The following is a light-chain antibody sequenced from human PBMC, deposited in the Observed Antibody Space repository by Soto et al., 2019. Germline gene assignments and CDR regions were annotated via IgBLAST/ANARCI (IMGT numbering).Light chain of an antibody. CDR1: SSDVGNYNL. V-gene: IGLV2-23*02. CDR2: EVS. CDR3: CSYAGDIRSV. J-gene: IGLJ3*02. Sequence: QSALTQPASVSGSLGQSITISCTGTSSDVGNYNLVSWYQHHPVKAPKLMIYEVSKRPSGVSNRFSASKSDNTASLTISGLQAEDEADYYCCSYAGDIRSVFGGGTKLTVL.